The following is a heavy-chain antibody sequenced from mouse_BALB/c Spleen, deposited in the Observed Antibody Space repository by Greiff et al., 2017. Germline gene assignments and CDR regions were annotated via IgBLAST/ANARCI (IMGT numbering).Heavy chain of an antibody. V-gene: IGHV1S81*02. D-gene: IGHD2-14*01. J-gene: IGHJ4*01. CDR2: INPSNGRT. Sequence: QVHVKQPGAELVKPGASVKLSCKASGYTFTSYWMHWVKQRPGQGLEWIGEINPSNGRTNYNEKFKSKATLTVDKSSSTAYMQLSSLTSEDSAVYYCARYDDAPYAMDYWGQGTSVTVSS. CDR1: GYTFTSYW. CDR3: ARYDDAPYAMDY.